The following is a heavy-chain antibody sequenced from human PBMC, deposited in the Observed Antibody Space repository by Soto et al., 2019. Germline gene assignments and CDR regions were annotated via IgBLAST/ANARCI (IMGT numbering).Heavy chain of an antibody. D-gene: IGHD2-15*01. CDR3: ARDCSGSSCYSSGFDY. J-gene: IGHJ4*02. CDR2: IDSGGST. Sequence: GGSLRLSCVASGITVRSNYMSWVRQAPGKGLEWVSVIDSGGSTYYADSVKGRFTISRDNSKNTLYLQMNSLRAEDAAVYYCARDCSGSSCYSSGFDYWGQGTLVTVSS. V-gene: IGHV3-53*01. CDR1: GITVRSNY.